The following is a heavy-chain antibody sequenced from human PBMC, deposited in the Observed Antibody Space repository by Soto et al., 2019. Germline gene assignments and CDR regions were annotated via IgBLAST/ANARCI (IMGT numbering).Heavy chain of an antibody. CDR2: ISYDGSNK. V-gene: IGHV3-30*18. CDR1: GFTFSNYG. J-gene: IGHJ6*02. CDR3: AKDFYSRYNPSYYYYGMDV. Sequence: PGGSLRLSCAASGFTFSNYGMHWVRQAPGKGLEWVAVISYDGSNKYYADSVKGRFTISRDNSKNMLYLQMNSLRAEDTAVYYCAKDFYSRYNPSYYYYGMDVWGQGTTVTVSS. D-gene: IGHD4-4*01.